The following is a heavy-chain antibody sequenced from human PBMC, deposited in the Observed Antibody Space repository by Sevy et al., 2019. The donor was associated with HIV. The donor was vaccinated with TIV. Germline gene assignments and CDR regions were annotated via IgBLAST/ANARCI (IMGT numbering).Heavy chain of an antibody. CDR3: ARSGGVTDYGIDV. CDR1: GFTFSSFD. V-gene: IGHV3-48*03. J-gene: IGHJ6*02. D-gene: IGHD3-16*01. CDR2: ISSSGSII. Sequence: GGSLRFSCEASGFTFSSFDMNWVRQAPGKGLEWVLYISSSGSIISYADSVKGRFTISRDNAKSSLYLQMNSLRAEDMAVYYCARSGGVTDYGIDVRGQGTTVTVSS.